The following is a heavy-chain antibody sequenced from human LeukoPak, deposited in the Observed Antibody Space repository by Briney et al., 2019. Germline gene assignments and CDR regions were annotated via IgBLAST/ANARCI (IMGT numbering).Heavy chain of an antibody. V-gene: IGHV4-59*01. CDR2: IYYGGST. CDR1: GGSISSYY. Sequence: SETLSLTCTVSGGSISSYYWSWIRQPPGKGLEWIGYIYYGGSTNYNPSLKSRVTISVDTSKNQFSLKLSSVTAADTAVYYCAGSTYYYDSSGYYYETFDYWGQGTLVTVSS. D-gene: IGHD3-22*01. CDR3: AGSTYYYDSSGYYYETFDY. J-gene: IGHJ4*02.